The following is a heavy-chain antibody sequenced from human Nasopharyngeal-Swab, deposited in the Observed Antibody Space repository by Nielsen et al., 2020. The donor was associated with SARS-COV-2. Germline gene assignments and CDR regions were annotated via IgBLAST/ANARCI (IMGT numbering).Heavy chain of an antibody. CDR2: INSDGSST. Sequence: GGSLRLSCAASGFTFSSYWMHWVRQAPGKGLVWVSRINSDGSSTRYADSVKGRFPISRDNAKNTLYLQMNSLRAEDTAVYYCARDPAITGTTFDPWGQGTLVTVSS. D-gene: IGHD1-7*01. J-gene: IGHJ5*02. CDR3: ARDPAITGTTFDP. CDR1: GFTFSSYW. V-gene: IGHV3-74*01.